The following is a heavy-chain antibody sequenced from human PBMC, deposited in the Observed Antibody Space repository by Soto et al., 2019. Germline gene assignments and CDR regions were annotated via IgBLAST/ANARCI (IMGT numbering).Heavy chain of an antibody. CDR1: GGSISSGGYY. V-gene: IGHV4-31*03. CDR2: IYYSGST. D-gene: IGHD3-22*01. J-gene: IGHJ6*02. Sequence: SETLSLTCTVSGGSISSGGYYWSWIRQHPGKGLEWIGYIYYSGSTYYNPSLKSRVTISVDTSKNQFSLKLSSVTAADTAVYYCARDQGHYYDSSGYPYYYYGVDVWGQGTTVTVSS. CDR3: ARDQGHYYDSSGYPYYYYGVDV.